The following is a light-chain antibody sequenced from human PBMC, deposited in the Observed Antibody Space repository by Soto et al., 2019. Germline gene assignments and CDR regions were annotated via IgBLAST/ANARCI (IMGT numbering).Light chain of an antibody. CDR3: SSYAGTNTYVL. CDR2: GVS. J-gene: IGLJ2*01. V-gene: IGLV2-8*01. CDR1: SSDVGGYDY. Sequence: QSVLTQPPSASGSPGQSVTISCTGTSSDVGGYDYVSWYQQHPGKAPKLMIYGVSKRPSGVPDRFSGSKSGNTASLTVSGLQAEDEADYYCSSYAGTNTYVLFGGGTQLTVL.